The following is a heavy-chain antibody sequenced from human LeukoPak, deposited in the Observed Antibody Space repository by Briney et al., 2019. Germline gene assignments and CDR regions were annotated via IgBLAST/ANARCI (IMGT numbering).Heavy chain of an antibody. CDR2: IIPILGIA. D-gene: IGHD6-13*01. J-gene: IGHJ6*03. Sequence: SVKVSCKASGGTFSSYAISWVRQAPGQGLEWMGGIIPILGIANYAQKLQGRVTMTTDTSTSTAYMELRSLRSDDTAVYYCARAVHSSSSYYYYYMDVWGKGTTVTVSS. CDR1: GGTFSSYA. V-gene: IGHV1-69*04. CDR3: ARAVHSSSSYYYYYMDV.